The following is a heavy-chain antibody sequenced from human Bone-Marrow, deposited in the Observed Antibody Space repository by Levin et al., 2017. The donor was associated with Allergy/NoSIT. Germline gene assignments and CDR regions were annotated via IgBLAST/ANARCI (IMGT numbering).Heavy chain of an antibody. CDR1: GFTFSDYT. Sequence: PGGSLRLSCAASGFTFSDYTMNWVRQAPGKGLEWVSSISGASGSIYYADSLNGRFTISRDNAKNSLYLQMDSLRAEDTAVYYCARVSRPDYDFWSGSYPVTHWGQGILVTVSS. V-gene: IGHV3-21*06. CDR2: ISGASGSI. J-gene: IGHJ4*02. CDR3: ARVSRPDYDFWSGSYPVTH. D-gene: IGHD3-3*01.